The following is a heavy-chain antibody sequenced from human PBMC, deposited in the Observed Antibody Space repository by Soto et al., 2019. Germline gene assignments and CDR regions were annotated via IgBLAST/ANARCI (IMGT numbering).Heavy chain of an antibody. CDR2: IYYSGST. D-gene: IGHD5-18*01. CDR1: GVSISSYY. V-gene: IGHV4-59*01. J-gene: IGHJ3*02. CDR3: ARDSYGFAFDI. Sequence: PSETLSLTCTVSGVSISSYYWSWIRQPPGKGLEWIGYIYYSGSTNYNPSLKSRFTMTTDTSTSTAYMELRSLRSDYTAVYYCARDSYGFAFDIWGQGTMVTVS.